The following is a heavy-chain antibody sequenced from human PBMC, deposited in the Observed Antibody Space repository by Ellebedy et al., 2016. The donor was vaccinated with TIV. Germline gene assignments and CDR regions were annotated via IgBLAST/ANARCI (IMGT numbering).Heavy chain of an antibody. V-gene: IGHV6-1*01. Sequence: SETLSLTXAISGDSVSSNSAAWNWIRQSPSRGLEWLGRTFYRSKWYNDYAVSVKSRVTINPDTSKNQFSLQLNSVTPEDTAVYYCARDHSGSHGRYFDYWGQGTLVTVSS. CDR2: TFYRSKWYN. J-gene: IGHJ4*02. CDR3: ARDHSGSHGRYFDY. CDR1: GDSVSSNSAA. D-gene: IGHD1-26*01.